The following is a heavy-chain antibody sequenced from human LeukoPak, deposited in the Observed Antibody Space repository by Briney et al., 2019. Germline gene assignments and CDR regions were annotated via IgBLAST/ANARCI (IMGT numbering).Heavy chain of an antibody. CDR2: ISYDGTNK. J-gene: IGHJ6*02. V-gene: IGHV3-30-3*01. D-gene: IGHD6-25*01. CDR3: ASGFRSYYYGMDV. CDR1: GFTFSSYA. Sequence: PGRSLRLSCAASGFTFSSYAMHWVRQAPGKGLEWVAVISYDGTNKYYADSVKGRFTISRDSSKNMLYLQMNNLRAEDTAVYYCASGFRSYYYGMDVWGQGTTVTVSS.